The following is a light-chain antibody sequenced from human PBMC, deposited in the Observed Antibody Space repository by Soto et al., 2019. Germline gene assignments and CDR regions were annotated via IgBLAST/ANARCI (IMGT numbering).Light chain of an antibody. CDR1: NIGRKN. J-gene: IGLJ3*02. Sequence: SYELTQPLSVSVALGQTARITCGANNIGRKNVHWYQVNPGQAPVLVIYRDSNRLSGIPERFSGSNSGNTATLAISGAQAGDDADYYCQVWDSGTVVFGGGTKLTVL. CDR3: QVWDSGTVV. V-gene: IGLV3-9*01. CDR2: RDS.